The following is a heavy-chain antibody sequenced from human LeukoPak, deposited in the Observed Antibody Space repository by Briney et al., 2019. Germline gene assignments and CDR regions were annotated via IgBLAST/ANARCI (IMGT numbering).Heavy chain of an antibody. CDR3: AKAELGVDTFFDY. Sequence: GGSLRLSCAASGFTFSDYALGWVRQAPGRGLEWVATLSGSGAGTYYSDSVQGRFTISRDNSKRTLFLQMDSLRAEDTAFYYCAKAELGVDTFFDYWGQGTLVTVSS. CDR2: LSGSGAGT. D-gene: IGHD3-3*01. CDR1: GFTFSDYA. J-gene: IGHJ4*02. V-gene: IGHV3-23*01.